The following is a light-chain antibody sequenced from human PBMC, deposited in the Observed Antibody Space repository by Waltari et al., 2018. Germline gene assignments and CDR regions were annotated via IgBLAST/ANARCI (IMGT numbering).Light chain of an antibody. CDR3: LVWHSTTDHHGV. J-gene: IGLJ2*01. Sequence: SYVVTQSPSVSVAPGETARITCGGANLGSKRVHWYQQRPGQAPVLVISYDSDRPSGIPERFSGSNSGNTATLTISWVEADDEADYYCLVWHSTTDHHGVFGGGTKLTVL. V-gene: IGLV3-21*04. CDR1: NLGSKR. CDR2: YDS.